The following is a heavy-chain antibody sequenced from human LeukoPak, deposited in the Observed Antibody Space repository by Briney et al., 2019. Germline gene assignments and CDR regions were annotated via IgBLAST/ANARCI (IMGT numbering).Heavy chain of an antibody. J-gene: IGHJ6*02. CDR3: ARDTRTMTAVTRGQHYYYGLDV. CDR2: INPSDGGT. V-gene: IGHV1-46*01. D-gene: IGHD4-17*01. Sequence: ASVRVSCKASGYTFTNYYLHWVRQAPGHGLEWMAIINPSDGGTYYEQKLQGRVTVTRDTPTSTVYMELSSLRSEDTAVYYCARDTRTMTAVTRGQHYYYGLDVWGQGTTVTVSS. CDR1: GYTFTNYY.